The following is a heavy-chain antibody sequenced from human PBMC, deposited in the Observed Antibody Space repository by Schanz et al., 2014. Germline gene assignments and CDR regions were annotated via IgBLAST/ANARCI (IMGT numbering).Heavy chain of an antibody. J-gene: IGHJ6*02. Sequence: QVHLVESGGGVVQPGRSLRLSCAASGFTFSSYPMHWVRQAPGKGLEWVAVISYDGSHKGYADSVKGRFTISRDNSKNTLYLQMNSLRAEETAVYYCARDRQQLVGRIGYYYGMDVWGQGTTVTVSS. CDR3: ARDRQQLVGRIGYYYGMDV. V-gene: IGHV3-30*04. CDR2: ISYDGSHK. CDR1: GFTFSSYP. D-gene: IGHD6-13*01.